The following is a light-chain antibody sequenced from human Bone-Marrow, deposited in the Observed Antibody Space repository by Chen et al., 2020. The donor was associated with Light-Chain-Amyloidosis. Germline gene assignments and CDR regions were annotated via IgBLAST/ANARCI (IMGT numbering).Light chain of an antibody. CDR3: QVWDSSSDRPV. V-gene: IGLV3-21*02. Sequence: SYVLTQPSSVSVSPGQTATIACGGNNIGSTSVHWYQQTPGQAPLLVVYDNSDRTSGIPERLSGSNSGNAGTLTISRVEAGDEAGYYGQVWDSSSDRPVFGGGTKLTVL. J-gene: IGLJ3*02. CDR2: DNS. CDR1: NIGSTS.